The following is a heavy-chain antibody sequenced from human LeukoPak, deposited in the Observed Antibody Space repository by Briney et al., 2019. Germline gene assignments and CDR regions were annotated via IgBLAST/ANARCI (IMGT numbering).Heavy chain of an antibody. Sequence: GASVKVSCKASGYTFTGYYMHWVRQATGQGLEWMGWINPNSGGTNYAQKFQGRVTMTRDTSISTAYMELSRLRSDDTAVYYCARNHPDLLTGYFYFDYWGQGTLVTVSS. CDR1: GYTFTGYY. D-gene: IGHD3-9*01. CDR3: ARNHPDLLTGYFYFDY. CDR2: INPNSGGT. J-gene: IGHJ4*02. V-gene: IGHV1-2*02.